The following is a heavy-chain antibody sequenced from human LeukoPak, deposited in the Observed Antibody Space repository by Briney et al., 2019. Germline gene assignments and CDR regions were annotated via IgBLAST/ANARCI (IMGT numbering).Heavy chain of an antibody. Sequence: GGSLRLSCAASGFSFSSYEMNWDRQAPGKGLEWVSYISSSGSAIFYADSVKGRFTISRDNAKNSLFLQMNSLRAEDTAFYYCASKGGFDDWGQGTLVTVSS. D-gene: IGHD2-15*01. CDR3: ASKGGFDD. CDR1: GFSFSSYE. J-gene: IGHJ4*02. CDR2: ISSSGSAI. V-gene: IGHV3-48*03.